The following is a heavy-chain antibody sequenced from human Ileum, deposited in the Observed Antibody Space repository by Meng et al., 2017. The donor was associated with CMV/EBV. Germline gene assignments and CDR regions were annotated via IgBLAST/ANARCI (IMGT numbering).Heavy chain of an antibody. D-gene: IGHD1-26*01. V-gene: IGHV3-74*01. CDR3: ARPYTGASTLPF. J-gene: IGHJ4*02. Sequence: GSLKISCAASGFTFRDYWMHWVRQSPGKGLVWVSRINNDGNTADYADSVKGRFTISRDNTKNTLYLQMNSLRAEDTAVYYCARPYTGASTLPFWGQGTLVTVSS. CDR1: GFTFRDYW. CDR2: INNDGNTA.